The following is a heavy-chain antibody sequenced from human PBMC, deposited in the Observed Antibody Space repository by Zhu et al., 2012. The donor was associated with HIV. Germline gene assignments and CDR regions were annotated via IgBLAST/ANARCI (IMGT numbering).Heavy chain of an antibody. D-gene: IGHD3-22*01. CDR3: ARLRDTSGYYYPFDY. J-gene: IGHJ4*02. CDR2: VFYTGTT. V-gene: IGHV4-59*11. Sequence: QVQLQESGPGLVKPSETLSLTRSVSGGSTNSHYWNWIRQPPGKGLEWIGYVFYTGTTNYNPSLKSRVTISLDMSRNQFSLKLTSVTAADTAVYYCARLRDTSGYYYPFDYWGLGIPGHRLL. CDR1: GGSTNSHY.